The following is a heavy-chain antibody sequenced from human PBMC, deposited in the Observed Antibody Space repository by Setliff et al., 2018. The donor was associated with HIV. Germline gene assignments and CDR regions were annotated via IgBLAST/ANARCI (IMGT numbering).Heavy chain of an antibody. J-gene: IGHJ4*02. CDR3: VRAPDF. V-gene: IGHV4-30-4*08. CDR2: LYYNVRT. CDR1: GASISSGDYY. Sequence: PSETLSLTCTVSGASISSGDYYWSWIRQPPGKGLEWIGYLYYNVRTFYNPSLRSRVTISVDTSKNQFSPELSSVTAADTAVYYCVRAPDFWGQGTLVTVSS.